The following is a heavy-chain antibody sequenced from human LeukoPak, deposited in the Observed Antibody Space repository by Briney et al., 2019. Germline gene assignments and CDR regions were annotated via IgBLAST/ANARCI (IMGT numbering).Heavy chain of an antibody. CDR1: GYSISTGYY. J-gene: IGHJ3*02. V-gene: IGHV4-38-2*01. D-gene: IGHD2-2*01. CDR3: VSQVVPAAIPDAFDI. Sequence: SETLSLTCAVSGYSISTGYYWGWIRQPPGKGLDFPASIYRSYRSGSGSTYYNPSLSSRITISLDASKNQFSLKLNSVTAADTAVYYCVSQVVPAAIPDAFDIWGPGTVVTVSS. CDR2: IYRSYRSGSGST.